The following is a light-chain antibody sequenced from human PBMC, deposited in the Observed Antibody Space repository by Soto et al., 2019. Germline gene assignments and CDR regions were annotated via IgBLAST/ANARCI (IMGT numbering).Light chain of an antibody. CDR2: DVS. CDR1: QSVSGNH. Sequence: IVLTQSPGTLSLSPGERVPLYCKASQSVSGNHLAWYQQKPGQAPRLLIYDVSNRATGIPDRFSGSGSGTDFTLTISRLEPEDFAVFYCQQCGSSPRTFGQGTKLE. CDR3: QQCGSSPRT. V-gene: IGKV3-20*01. J-gene: IGKJ2*01.